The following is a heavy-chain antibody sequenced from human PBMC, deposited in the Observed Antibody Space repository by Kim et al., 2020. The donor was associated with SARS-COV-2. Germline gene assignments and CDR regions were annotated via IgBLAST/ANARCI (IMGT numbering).Heavy chain of an antibody. CDR2: ISYSGST. D-gene: IGHD6-19*01. CDR3: ARLNSSGFSYWYFDL. Sequence: SETLSLTCTVSGGSISSSSYYWGWIRQPPGKGLEWIGSISYSGSTYYNPSLKSRVTISVDTSKNQFSLKLSSVTAADTAVYYCARLNSSGFSYWYFDLWGRGTLVTVAS. V-gene: IGHV4-39*01. J-gene: IGHJ2*01. CDR1: GGSISSSSYY.